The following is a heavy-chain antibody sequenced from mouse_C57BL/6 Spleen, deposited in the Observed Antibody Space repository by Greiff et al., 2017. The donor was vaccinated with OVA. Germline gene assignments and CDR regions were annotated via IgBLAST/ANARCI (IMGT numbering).Heavy chain of an antibody. CDR3: ARHRGYYGSSYWYFDV. Sequence: QVQLKESGPGLVAPSQSLSITCTVSGFSLTSYGVHWVRQPPGKGLEWLVVIWSDGSTTYNSALKSRLSISKDNSKSQVFLKMNSLQTDDTAMYYCARHRGYYGSSYWYFDVWGTGTTVTVSS. D-gene: IGHD1-1*01. J-gene: IGHJ1*03. CDR2: IWSDGST. CDR1: GFSLTSYG. V-gene: IGHV2-6-1*01.